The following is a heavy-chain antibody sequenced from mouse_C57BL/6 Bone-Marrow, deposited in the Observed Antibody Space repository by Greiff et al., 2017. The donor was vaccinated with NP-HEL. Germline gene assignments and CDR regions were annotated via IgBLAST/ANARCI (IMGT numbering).Heavy chain of an antibody. CDR1: GYTFTSYW. V-gene: IGHV1-64*01. Sequence: QVQLQQPGAELVKPGASVKLSCKASGYTFTSYWMHWVQQRPGQGLEWIGMIHPNSGSTNYNEKFKSKATLTVDKSYSTAYMQLSSLTSENSEVYYCAPMITRDWFAYWGQGTLVTVSA. J-gene: IGHJ3*01. D-gene: IGHD2-4*01. CDR3: APMITRDWFAY. CDR2: IHPNSGST.